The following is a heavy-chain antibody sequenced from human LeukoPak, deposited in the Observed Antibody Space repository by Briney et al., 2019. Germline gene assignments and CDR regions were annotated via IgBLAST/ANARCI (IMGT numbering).Heavy chain of an antibody. Sequence: GGSLRLSCAASGFTLSSYAMSWVRQAPGKGLEWVSAISDSGNTYHADSVKGRFTISRDSSKNTLFLQMNRLRPEDASVYYCAKAPVTTCRGAYCYPFDYWGQGTLVTVSS. V-gene: IGHV3-23*01. CDR1: GFTLSSYA. J-gene: IGHJ4*02. D-gene: IGHD2-21*01. CDR2: ISDSGNT. CDR3: AKAPVTTCRGAYCYPFDY.